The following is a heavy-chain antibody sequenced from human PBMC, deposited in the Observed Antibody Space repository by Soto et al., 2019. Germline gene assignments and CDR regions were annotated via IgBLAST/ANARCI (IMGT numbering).Heavy chain of an antibody. CDR2: MNPKSGNT. CDR3: ARQKVDASDY. J-gene: IGHJ4*02. Sequence: QVQLVQSGAEVKKPGASVKVSCKASGYTFTSYDINWVRQATGQGLEWMGSMNPKSGNTGHVQKFQGRVTMTRNTSITTAYMELSSLRSQDTAVYNCARQKVDASDYWGQGTLVTVSS. CDR1: GYTFTSYD. D-gene: IGHD2-15*01. V-gene: IGHV1-8*01.